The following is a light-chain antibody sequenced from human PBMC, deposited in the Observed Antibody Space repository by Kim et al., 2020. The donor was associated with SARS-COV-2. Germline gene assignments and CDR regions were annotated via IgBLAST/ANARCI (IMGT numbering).Light chain of an antibody. CDR3: QVWDSSSDHWV. CDR2: YDS. V-gene: IGLV3-21*04. Sequence: APGKTAGITCGGNTIGSKSVHWYQQKPGQAPVLVIYYDSDRPSGIPERFSGSNSGNTATLTISRVEAGDEADYYCQVWDSSSDHWVFGGGTQLTVL. CDR1: TIGSKS. J-gene: IGLJ3*02.